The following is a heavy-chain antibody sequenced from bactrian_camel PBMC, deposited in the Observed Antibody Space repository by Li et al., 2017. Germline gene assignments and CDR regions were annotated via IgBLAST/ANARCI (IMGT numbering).Heavy chain of an antibody. Sequence: VQLVESGGGSVQPGGSLTLSCRFSGREFMPTCMGWFRQPQGKGREGIAAIDMRDGEIDYADSVKGRFTISRDNAKNTVYLQMDNLKPDDTAMYLCAAVKPISAAQGWVRPDCTGGHCYNAYWGQGTQVTVS. D-gene: IGHD2*01. J-gene: IGHJ4*01. CDR2: IDMRDGEI. CDR1: GREFMPTC. V-gene: IGHV3S40*01. CDR3: AAVKPISAAQGWVRPDCTGGHCYNAY.